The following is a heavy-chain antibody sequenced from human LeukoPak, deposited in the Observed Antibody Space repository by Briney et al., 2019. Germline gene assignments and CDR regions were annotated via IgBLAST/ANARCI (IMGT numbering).Heavy chain of an antibody. J-gene: IGHJ4*02. D-gene: IGHD2-15*01. CDR1: GFTFSSYS. CDR2: IYSGGST. V-gene: IGHV3-53*01. Sequence: HPGGSLRLSCAASGFTFSSYSMNWVRQAPGKGLEWVSVIYSGGSTYYADSVKGRFTISRDNSKNTLYLQMNSLRAEDTAVYYCARVYPDPIVVVEYFDYWGQGTLVTVSS. CDR3: ARVYPDPIVVVEYFDY.